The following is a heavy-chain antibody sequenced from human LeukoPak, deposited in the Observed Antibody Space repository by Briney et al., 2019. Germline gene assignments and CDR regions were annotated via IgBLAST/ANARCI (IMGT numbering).Heavy chain of an antibody. Sequence: SETLSLTCTVSGYSVSSGYYWGWIRLPPGKGLEWIGSIYHSGSTYYNPSLKSRVTISVDTSKNQFSLKLSSVTAADTAVYYCARVPPPVAGTGHIRFDPWGQGTLVTVSS. CDR1: GYSVSSGYY. D-gene: IGHD6-19*01. J-gene: IGHJ5*02. CDR3: ARVPPPVAGTGHIRFDP. CDR2: IYHSGST. V-gene: IGHV4-38-2*02.